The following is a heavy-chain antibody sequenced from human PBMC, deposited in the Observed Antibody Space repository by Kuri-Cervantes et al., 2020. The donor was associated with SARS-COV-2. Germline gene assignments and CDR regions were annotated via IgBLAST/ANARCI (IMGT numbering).Heavy chain of an antibody. J-gene: IGHJ4*02. V-gene: IGHV3-30-3*01. D-gene: IGHD1-1*01. CDR1: GGSFSGYY. Sequence: GGSLRLSCAVYGGSFSGYYWSWVRQAPGKGLEWVAVISYDGSNKYYADSVKGRFTISRDNSQITLYLQMNSLRAEYTGVYYCVRDGDHWSFDYWGQGTLVTVSS. CDR3: VRDGDHWSFDY. CDR2: ISYDGSNK.